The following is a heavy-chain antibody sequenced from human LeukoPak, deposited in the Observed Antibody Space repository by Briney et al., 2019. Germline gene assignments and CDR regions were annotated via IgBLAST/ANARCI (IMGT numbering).Heavy chain of an antibody. CDR1: GFTFGDYA. CDR3: TREGLWSPPYCFDY. D-gene: IGHD3-16*01. CDR2: IRSKAYGGTT. J-gene: IGHJ4*02. Sequence: GGSLRLSCTASGFTFGDYAMSWFRQAPGKGLEWVGFIRSKAYGGTTEYAASVKGRFTISRDDSKSIAYLQMNSLKTEDTAVYYCTREGLWSPPYCFDYWGQGTLVTVSS. V-gene: IGHV3-49*03.